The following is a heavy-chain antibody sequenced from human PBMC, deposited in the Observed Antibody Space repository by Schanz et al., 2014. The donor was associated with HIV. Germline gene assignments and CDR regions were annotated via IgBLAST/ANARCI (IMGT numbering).Heavy chain of an antibody. J-gene: IGHJ4*02. CDR1: GFDFGVYG. CDR2: IGHEGNDI. V-gene: IGHV3-33*01. Sequence: QVQLVESGGGVVQPGGSLRLSCAASGFDFGVYGMHWVRQDPGKGPEWVAVIGHEGNDIHYVDSVAGRFSISRDNSKNTLYLQLGSLRTEDTAVYYCARDLNVGRHFDHWGQGTLVTVSS. D-gene: IGHD1-26*01. CDR3: ARDLNVGRHFDH.